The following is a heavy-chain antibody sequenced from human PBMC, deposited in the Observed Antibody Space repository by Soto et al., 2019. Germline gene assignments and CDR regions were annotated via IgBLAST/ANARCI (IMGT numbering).Heavy chain of an antibody. Sequence: PGGSLRLSCAASGFTFSSYWMSWVRQAPGKGLEWVANIKQDGSEKYYVDSVKGRFTISRDNAKNSLYLQMNSLRAEDTAVYYCAREQGWHYYYYGMDVWGQGTTVTVSS. CDR1: GFTFSSYW. V-gene: IGHV3-7*05. D-gene: IGHD6-19*01. J-gene: IGHJ6*02. CDR2: IKQDGSEK. CDR3: AREQGWHYYYYGMDV.